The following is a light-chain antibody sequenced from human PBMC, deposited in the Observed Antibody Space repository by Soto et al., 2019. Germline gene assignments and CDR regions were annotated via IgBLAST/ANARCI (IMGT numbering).Light chain of an antibody. CDR2: KAS. CDR3: QHYNSYSEA. Sequence: DIQMTQSPSTLSGSVGYRVTITCRASQTISSWLAWYQQKPGKAPKLLIYKASTLKSGVPSRFSGSGSGTEFTLNISSQQPDDFATYYCQHYNSYSEAVGQGTKVELK. CDR1: QTISSW. V-gene: IGKV1-5*03. J-gene: IGKJ1*01.